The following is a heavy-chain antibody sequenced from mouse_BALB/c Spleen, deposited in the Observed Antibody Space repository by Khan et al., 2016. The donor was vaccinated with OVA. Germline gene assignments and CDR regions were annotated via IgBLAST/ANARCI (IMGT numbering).Heavy chain of an antibody. CDR1: GYTFINYW. Sequence: QVQLQQSGAELAKPGASVKMSCKASGYTFINYWILWVKQRPGQGLEWIGYINPSIGDPENNQNFKDQATLTADKSSRTSYMQLSSLTSEDSAVYYCARRGLRWDFDYWGQGTTLTVSS. V-gene: IGHV1-7*01. J-gene: IGHJ2*01. D-gene: IGHD1-1*02. CDR3: ARRGLRWDFDY. CDR2: INPSIGDP.